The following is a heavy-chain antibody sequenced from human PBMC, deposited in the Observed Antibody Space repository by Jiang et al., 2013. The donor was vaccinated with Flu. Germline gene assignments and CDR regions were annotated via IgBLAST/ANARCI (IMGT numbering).Heavy chain of an antibody. CDR2: IKSITDGGTT. V-gene: IGHV3-15*01. D-gene: IGHD4-17*01. J-gene: IGHJ4*02. CDR1: GFTFFNAW. Sequence: VQLVESGGGLVKPGGSLRLSCAASGFTFFNAWMSWVRQAPGKGLEWVGRIKSITDGGTTDYAAPVKGRFTISRDDSKNTLYLQMSSLRTEDTAVYYCTTDYGDVRRGGVAWGQGTLV. CDR3: TTDYGDVRRGGVA.